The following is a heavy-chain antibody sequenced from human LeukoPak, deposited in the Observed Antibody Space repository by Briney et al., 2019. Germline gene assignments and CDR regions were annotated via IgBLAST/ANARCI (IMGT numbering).Heavy chain of an antibody. CDR2: ISSSSYI. Sequence: GGSLRLSCAASGFTFSSYSMNWVRQAPGKGLEWVSSISSSSYIYYADSVKGRFTISRDNAKNSLYLQMNSLRAEDTAVYYCARVPSEYYYDSSGYLDAFDIWGQGTMVTVSS. CDR3: ARVPSEYYYDSSGYLDAFDI. CDR1: GFTFSSYS. V-gene: IGHV3-21*01. D-gene: IGHD3-22*01. J-gene: IGHJ3*02.